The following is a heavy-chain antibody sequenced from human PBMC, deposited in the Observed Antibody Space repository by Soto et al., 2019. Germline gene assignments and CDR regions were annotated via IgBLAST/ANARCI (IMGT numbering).Heavy chain of an antibody. V-gene: IGHV3-7*02. CDR1: RFTFNNYW. CDR3: AKLPPYYYDSSGSTETIYYFDY. D-gene: IGHD3-22*01. Sequence: GGSLRLSCAASRFTFNNYWINWVRQAPGKGLEWVANLKQDGSEEYYADSVKGRFTISRDNSKNTLYLQMNSLRAEDTAVYYCAKLPPYYYDSSGSTETIYYFDYWGPGTLVTVSS. J-gene: IGHJ4*02. CDR2: LKQDGSEE.